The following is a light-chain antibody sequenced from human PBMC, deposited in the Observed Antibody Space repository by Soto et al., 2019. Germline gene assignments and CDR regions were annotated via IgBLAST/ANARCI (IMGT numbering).Light chain of an antibody. J-gene: IGKJ1*01. Sequence: EIVMTHSPATLSVSPGERATLSCRASQIVSTNLAWDQQKPGQAPSLLISGASTRATGIPARFSGSGSGTEFTLTISSLQSQDFAVYYCEQYNNLPPRTFGQGTKVEIK. CDR3: EQYNNLPPRT. CDR1: QIVSTN. CDR2: GAS. V-gene: IGKV3-15*01.